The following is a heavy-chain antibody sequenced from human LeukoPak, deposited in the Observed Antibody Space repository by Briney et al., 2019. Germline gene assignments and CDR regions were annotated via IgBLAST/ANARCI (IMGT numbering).Heavy chain of an antibody. J-gene: IGHJ4*02. CDR1: GFSFSGFS. Sequence: GGSLRLSCAASGFSFSGFSMSWVRQAPGKGLEWVANINPSGSDKYYVDSAKGRFTISRDNAKNSLYLQMNSLRAEDTAVYYCARPRGCSSTCSNFDYWGQGTLVTVSS. D-gene: IGHD2-15*01. CDR3: ARPRGCSSTCSNFDY. CDR2: INPSGSDK. V-gene: IGHV3-7*01.